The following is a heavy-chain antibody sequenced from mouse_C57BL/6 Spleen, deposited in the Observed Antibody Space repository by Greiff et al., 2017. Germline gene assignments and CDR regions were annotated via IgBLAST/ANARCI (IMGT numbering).Heavy chain of an antibody. D-gene: IGHD1-1*01. CDR1: GYTFTSYW. CDR3: ERAGGSCLFDY. J-gene: IGHJ2*01. Sequence: QVQLQQPGTELVKPGASVTLSCKASGYTFTSYWMHWVKQRPGQGLEWIGMIHPNSGSTNYNEKFKSKATLTVDKSSTTAYMQLSSLTSEDSAVYYCERAGGSCLFDYWGQGTTLTVSS. V-gene: IGHV1-64*01. CDR2: IHPNSGST.